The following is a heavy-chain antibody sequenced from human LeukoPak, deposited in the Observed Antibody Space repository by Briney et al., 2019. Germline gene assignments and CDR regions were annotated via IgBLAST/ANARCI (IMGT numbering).Heavy chain of an antibody. D-gene: IGHD3-22*01. Sequence: SETLSLTCTVSGGSISSYYWSWIRQPPGKGLEWIGYIYYSGSTNYNPSLKSRVTISVDTSKNQFSLRLTSVTAADTAVYYCARGPDSSGYHFDYWGQGTLVTVSS. CDR3: ARGPDSSGYHFDY. J-gene: IGHJ4*02. CDR1: GGSISSYY. CDR2: IYYSGST. V-gene: IGHV4-59*01.